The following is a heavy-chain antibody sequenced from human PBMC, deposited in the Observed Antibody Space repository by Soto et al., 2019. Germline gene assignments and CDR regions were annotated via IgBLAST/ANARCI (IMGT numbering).Heavy chain of an antibody. CDR1: GGSISSYY. J-gene: IGHJ6*02. CDR3: ASGAKYYYDSSGYYPDFFYYGMDV. CDR2: IYYSGST. Sequence: QVQLQESGPGLVKPSETLSLTCTVSGGSISSYYWSWIRQPPGKGLEWIGYIYYSGSTNYNPSLKSRVTISVDTSKSQFSLKLSSVTAADTAVYYCASGAKYYYDSSGYYPDFFYYGMDVWGQGTTVTVSS. V-gene: IGHV4-59*01. D-gene: IGHD3-22*01.